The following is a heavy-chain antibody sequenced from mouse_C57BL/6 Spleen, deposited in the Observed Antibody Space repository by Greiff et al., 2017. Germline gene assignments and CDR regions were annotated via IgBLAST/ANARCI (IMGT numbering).Heavy chain of an antibody. Sequence: VQLQQSGPELVKPGASVKISCKASGYAFSSSWMNWVKQRPGKGLEWIGRICPGGGDTNYNGKFKGKGTLTADKSSSTAYMQLSSLTSEYSAVYFCARAFYYGDDGGDYWGQGTTLTVSS. D-gene: IGHD2-2*01. J-gene: IGHJ2*01. CDR1: GYAFSSSW. CDR2: ICPGGGDT. CDR3: ARAFYYGDDGGDY. V-gene: IGHV1-82*01.